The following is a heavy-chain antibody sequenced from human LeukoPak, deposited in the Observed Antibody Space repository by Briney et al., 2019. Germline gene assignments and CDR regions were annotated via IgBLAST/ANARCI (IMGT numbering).Heavy chain of an antibody. CDR1: GFTFSSRDW. J-gene: IGHJ4*02. CDR2: ISYDGTNK. V-gene: IGHV3-30*03. Sequence: QSGGSLRPSCVASGFTFSSRDWMTWVRQAPGKGLEWVAVISYDGTNKYYADSVKGRFTISRDNSKNTLYLQMNSLRGEATAVYYCATGAHHIEVVETPPFDYWGQGTLVTVSS. D-gene: IGHD6-19*01. CDR3: ATGAHHIEVVETPPFDY.